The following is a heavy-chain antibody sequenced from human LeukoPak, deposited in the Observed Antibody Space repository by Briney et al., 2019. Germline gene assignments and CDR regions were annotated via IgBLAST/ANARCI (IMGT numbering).Heavy chain of an antibody. CDR2: IYSGGDT. V-gene: IGHV3-53*05. CDR1: GFTVSGNY. J-gene: IGHJ5*02. CDR3: ARGVGIQLWLRWFDP. Sequence: GGSLRLSCAASGFTVSGNYMSWVRQAPGKGLECVAVIYSGGDTYYADSVKGRFTISRDKSKNTLYLQMNSLRSEDTAVYYCARGVGIQLWLRWFDPWGQGTLVTVSS. D-gene: IGHD5-18*01.